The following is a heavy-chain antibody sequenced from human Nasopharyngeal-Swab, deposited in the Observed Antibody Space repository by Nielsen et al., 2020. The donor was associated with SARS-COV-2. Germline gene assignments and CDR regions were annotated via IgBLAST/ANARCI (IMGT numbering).Heavy chain of an antibody. CDR2: IGAYNGNT. Sequence: ASVKVSCKASGYIFTSYDISWVRQARGQGLEWMGSIGAYNGNTNYAQKFQDRVTMTTDTSTSTVYMELRSLRSDDTAVYYCARHGVAEDYWGQGTLVTVSS. CDR1: GYIFTSYD. CDR3: ARHGVAEDY. J-gene: IGHJ4*02. D-gene: IGHD3-3*01. V-gene: IGHV1-18*01.